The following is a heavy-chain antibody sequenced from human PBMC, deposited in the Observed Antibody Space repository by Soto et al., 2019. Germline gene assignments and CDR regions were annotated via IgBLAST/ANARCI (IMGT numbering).Heavy chain of an antibody. Sequence: QITLKESGPTLVKPTQTLTLTCNFSGFSLTTDGVGVGWVRQPPGGAREWLSFIYWDDDERYSPSLKTILTIAKDPSKNQVDLIMTNMDPVDTASYYCANSRNLITEDAQVGDFDYWGQGILVTVSS. CDR3: ANSRNLITEDAQVGDFDY. V-gene: IGHV2-5*02. J-gene: IGHJ4*02. CDR2: IYWDDDE. D-gene: IGHD3-10*01. CDR1: GFSLTTDGVG.